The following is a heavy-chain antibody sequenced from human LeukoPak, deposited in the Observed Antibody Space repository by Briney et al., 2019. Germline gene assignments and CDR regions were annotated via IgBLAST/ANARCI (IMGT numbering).Heavy chain of an antibody. CDR2: INIDGSST. Sequence: PGGSLRLSCAASGFNFSSYWMHWVRQAPGKGLVWVSRINIDGSSTTYADSVKGRFTISRNNAKNTLYLQMNSLRAEDTAVYYCARDPVLDDYGGNSPYWGQGTLVTVSS. V-gene: IGHV3-74*01. CDR1: GFNFSSYW. CDR3: ARDPVLDDYGGNSPY. D-gene: IGHD4-23*01. J-gene: IGHJ4*02.